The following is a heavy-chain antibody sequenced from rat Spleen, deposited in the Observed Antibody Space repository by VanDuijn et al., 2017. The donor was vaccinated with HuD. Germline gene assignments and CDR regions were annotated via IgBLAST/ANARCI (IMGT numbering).Heavy chain of an antibody. J-gene: IGHJ4*01. CDR2: IWGDGST. CDR3: AHNYAPYVMDA. Sequence: QVQMKETGPGLVQTTQTLSVTCTVSGFSLTSYGVHWGRQAPGKGREWMGIIWGDGSTNYNSALKSRLSISRDTSKSQFFLTMNILQTDDTSVYYCAHNYAPYVMDAWGQGASVTVSS. CDR1: GFSLTSYG. D-gene: IGHD1-10*01. V-gene: IGHV2-77*01.